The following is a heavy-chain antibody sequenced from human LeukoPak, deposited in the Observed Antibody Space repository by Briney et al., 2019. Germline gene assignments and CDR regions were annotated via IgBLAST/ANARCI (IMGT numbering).Heavy chain of an antibody. V-gene: IGHV3-7*01. Sequence: PGGSLRLSCLASGFTFRNYWMSWVRQAPGKGPEWVANIKQDGSEEYYVDSVKGRFTISRDNAKNSLNLQMNSLRVEDTAVYYCARGRRLLYGSGKVFRYWGQGTLVTVSS. D-gene: IGHD3-10*01. J-gene: IGHJ4*02. CDR1: GFTFRNYW. CDR3: ARGRRLLYGSGKVFRY. CDR2: IKQDGSEE.